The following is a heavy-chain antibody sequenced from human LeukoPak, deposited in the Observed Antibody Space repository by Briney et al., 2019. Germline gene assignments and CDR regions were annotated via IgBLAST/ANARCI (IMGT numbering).Heavy chain of an antibody. V-gene: IGHV3-53*01. J-gene: IGHJ4*02. CDR3: ARSNYYDSRRFDS. CDR2: MYSGGST. CDR1: LFTLSGHY. Sequence: GGSLGLSCAVSLFTLSGHYMSGVRQAPARGVEWVSVMYSGGSTYYADSVKGRFTISRDISKNTLYLQMHSLRAEDTAVYYCARSNYYDSRRFDSWGQGTLVTVSS. D-gene: IGHD3-22*01.